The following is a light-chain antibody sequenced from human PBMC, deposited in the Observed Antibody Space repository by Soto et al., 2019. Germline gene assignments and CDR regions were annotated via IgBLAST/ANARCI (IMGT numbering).Light chain of an antibody. CDR3: QQYGSSPRT. V-gene: IGKV3-20*01. CDR1: QTVRSSS. J-gene: IGKJ1*01. CDR2: GAS. Sequence: DIVLTQSTGTLSWSPGERATLSCRASQTVRSSSLAWYQQKNGQAPRLLIFGASTRAAGFPDRFSGSGYGTDFNLTISRLETEDFAVYYCQQYGSSPRTFGQGTKVDIK.